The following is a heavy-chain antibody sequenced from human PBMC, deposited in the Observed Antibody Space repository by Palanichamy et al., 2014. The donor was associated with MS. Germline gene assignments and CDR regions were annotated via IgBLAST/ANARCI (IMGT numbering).Heavy chain of an antibody. J-gene: IGHJ6*02. D-gene: IGHD2-15*01. Sequence: EVQLLESGAGSVQPGGSLRLSCAASGFTFSSYAMSWVRQAPGRGLEWVSVTSGNGDRTYYAGSVRGRFTASRDNSKNTLYLQMNSLRAEDSAVYYCVKAPEVPVKWVVVATQYYYYYYGMDVWGQGTTVTVSS. CDR1: GFTFSSYA. V-gene: IGHV3-23*01. CDR3: VKAPEVPVKWVVVATQYYYYYYGMDV. CDR2: TSGNGDRT.